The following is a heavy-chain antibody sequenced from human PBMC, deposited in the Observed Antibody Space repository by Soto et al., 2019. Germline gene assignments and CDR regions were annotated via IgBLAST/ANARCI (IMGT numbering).Heavy chain of an antibody. D-gene: IGHD3-10*01. CDR2: IYYRGST. CDR3: AGGSGSYGPPDSFDY. CDR1: GGSISSSSYY. V-gene: IGHV4-39*01. Sequence: QLQLQESGPGLVKPSETLSLTCTVSGGSISSSSYYWGWIRQPPGRGLEWLGSIYYRGSTYYNPSRKSRVPLAVDTSKNQFSLKLSSVTAADTAVYYCAGGSGSYGPPDSFDYWGQGTLVTVSS. J-gene: IGHJ4*02.